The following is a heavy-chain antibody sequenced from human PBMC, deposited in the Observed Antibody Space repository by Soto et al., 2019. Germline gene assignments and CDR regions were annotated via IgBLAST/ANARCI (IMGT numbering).Heavy chain of an antibody. V-gene: IGHV4-4*02. Sequence: KPSETPSGTCCLARSPICSSKWGSSVSPHPGKGLEWIGEIYHSGSTNYNPSLKSRVTISVDRYKNQFSLKLSSVTAAHTAVYYCASMRGGYDSRGYDYWGQGVLVTVS. CDR1: RSPICSSKW. CDR3: ASMRGGYDSRGYDY. J-gene: IGHJ4*02. CDR2: IYHSGST. D-gene: IGHD3-22*01.